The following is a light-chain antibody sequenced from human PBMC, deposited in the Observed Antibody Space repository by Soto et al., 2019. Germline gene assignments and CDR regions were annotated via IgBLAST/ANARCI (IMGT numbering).Light chain of an antibody. CDR1: GSNIGSNS. J-gene: IGLJ2*01. Sequence: QSVLTKPPSVSAAPGQTVTISCSGGGSNIGSNSVSWYKQVPGTAPKLHLYDNDKRPSGIPDRFSGSKSGTSATLGITGLQTADEADYYCGTWESYLSVGVFGGGTKLTVL. CDR3: GTWESYLSVGV. CDR2: DND. V-gene: IGLV1-51*01.